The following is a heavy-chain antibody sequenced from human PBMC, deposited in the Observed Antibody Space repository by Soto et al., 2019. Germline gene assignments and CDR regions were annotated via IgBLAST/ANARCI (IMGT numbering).Heavy chain of an antibody. CDR1: GFTFSSHW. J-gene: IGHJ4*02. D-gene: IGHD5-18*01. CDR2: IDTDGTGS. Sequence: AGGSLRLSCAASGFTFSSHWMHWVRQVPGKGLVWVSRIDTDGTGSSYADSVKGRFTISRDNAENTLYLQMNSLRAEDTGLYYCARSRGYTYGPGDYWGQGTLVTVSS. CDR3: ARSRGYTYGPGDY. V-gene: IGHV3-74*01.